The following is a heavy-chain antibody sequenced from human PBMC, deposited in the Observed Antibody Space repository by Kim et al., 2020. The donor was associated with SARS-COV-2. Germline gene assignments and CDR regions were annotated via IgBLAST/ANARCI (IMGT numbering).Heavy chain of an antibody. J-gene: IGHJ6*02. V-gene: IGHV3-30*18. D-gene: IGHD3-10*01. CDR3: AKPYYYGSGSYPQDV. CDR1: GFTFSSYG. Sequence: GGSLRLSCAASGFTFSSYGMHWVRQAPGKGLEWVAVISYDGSNKYYADSVKGRFTISRDNSKNTLYLQMNSLRAEDTAVYYCAKPYYYGSGSYPQDVWGQGTTVTVSS. CDR2: ISYDGSNK.